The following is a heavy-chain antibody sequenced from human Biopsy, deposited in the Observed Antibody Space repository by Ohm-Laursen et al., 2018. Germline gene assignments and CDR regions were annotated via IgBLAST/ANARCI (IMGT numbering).Heavy chain of an antibody. CDR2: INSSGSTK. J-gene: IGHJ4*02. Sequence: GSLRLSCAASGFPVSDYYMSWIRQAPGRGLEWVSDINSSGSTKYHAESVKGRFTISRDNAMNSVYLQMNSLRGEDTAVYYCARAVGIAAAPIDYWGQGTLVTVSS. V-gene: IGHV3-11*01. CDR3: ARAVGIAAAPIDY. CDR1: GFPVSDYY. D-gene: IGHD2-15*01.